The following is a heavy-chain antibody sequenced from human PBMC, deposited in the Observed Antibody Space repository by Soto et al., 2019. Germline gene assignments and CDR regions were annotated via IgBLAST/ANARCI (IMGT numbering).Heavy chain of an antibody. V-gene: IGHV4-30-4*01. CDR2: IYYTGST. CDR1: GGFISSGRYY. D-gene: IGHD4-17*01. Sequence: QVQLQESGPGLVKPSQTLSLTCAVSGGFISSGRYYWSWLRQPPGKGLEWIGYIYYTGSTFYNPSLKSRFTISADMSKNQFSLRLNSVTAADTAVYYCARNHGDEGGWFVPWGQGTLVTVSS. CDR3: ARNHGDEGGWFVP. J-gene: IGHJ5*02.